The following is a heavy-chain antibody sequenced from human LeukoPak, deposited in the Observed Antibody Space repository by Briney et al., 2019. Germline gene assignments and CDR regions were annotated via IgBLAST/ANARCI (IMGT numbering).Heavy chain of an antibody. CDR3: ASSPLGRRTGYFDS. V-gene: IGHV3-7*01. J-gene: IGHJ4*02. Sequence: AGGSLRLSCAASGFIFSSYWMSWVRQAPGKGLEWVANIKEDGSEKYYVDSVKGRFTISRDNAKNSLDLQMNSLRAEDTAVYSWASSPLGRRTGYFDSWGQGPLVTVSS. CDR2: IKEDGSEK. D-gene: IGHD7-27*01. CDR1: GFIFSSYW.